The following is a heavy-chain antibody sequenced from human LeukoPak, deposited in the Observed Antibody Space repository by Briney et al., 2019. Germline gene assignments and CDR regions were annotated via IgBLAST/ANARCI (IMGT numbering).Heavy chain of an antibody. D-gene: IGHD5-12*01. J-gene: IGHJ4*02. CDR1: GGSISSSNYY. CDR3: ARLDISTTWYAFDY. CDR2: IYHDGNT. Sequence: SETLSLTCTVSGGSISSSNYYWGWIRQPPGKGLEWIAEIYHDGNTNYNPSLKSRVTISVDTSNNHFSLKLTSVTAADTAVYYCARLDISTTWYAFDYWGQGTLVTVSS. V-gene: IGHV4-39*02.